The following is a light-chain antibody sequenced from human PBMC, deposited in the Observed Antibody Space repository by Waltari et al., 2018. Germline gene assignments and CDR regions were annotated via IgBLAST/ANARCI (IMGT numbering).Light chain of an antibody. V-gene: IGKV4-1*01. CDR2: WAS. CDR3: QQYYSKPLT. Sequence: DIVMTQSPDSLAVSLGERATINCKSSQSVLYSSNNKNYLAWYQQKPGHPPKLLIYWASTRESGVADRFSGSGSETDFTLTISSLQAEDVAVYYCQQYYSKPLTFGGGTKVEIK. J-gene: IGKJ4*01. CDR1: QSVLYSSNNKNY.